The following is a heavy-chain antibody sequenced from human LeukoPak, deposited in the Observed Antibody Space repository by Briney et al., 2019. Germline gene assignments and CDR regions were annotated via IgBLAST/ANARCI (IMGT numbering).Heavy chain of an antibody. J-gene: IGHJ4*02. Sequence: GGSLRLSCTGSGLTFSNYAMHWGRQAPGKGLEWVAVISYDGSRKDYTDSVKGRFTISRDDPKNTLYLQMNSLRAEDTAVYFCATAPLYSSSWYFRGYFDDWGQGTLVTVSS. CDR3: ATAPLYSSSWYFRGYFDD. V-gene: IGHV3-30*04. CDR1: GLTFSNYA. CDR2: ISYDGSRK. D-gene: IGHD6-13*01.